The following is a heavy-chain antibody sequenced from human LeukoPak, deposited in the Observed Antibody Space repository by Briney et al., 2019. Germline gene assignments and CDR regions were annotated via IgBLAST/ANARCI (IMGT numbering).Heavy chain of an antibody. CDR1: GFTFSSYA. V-gene: IGHV3-23*01. D-gene: IGHD6-13*01. CDR2: ISGSGGIT. J-gene: IGHJ4*02. Sequence: GGSLRLSCAASGFTFSSYAMSWVRQAPGKGLEWVSTISGSGGITYYADSVKGRFTLSKDNSKSTLYVQMNSLRVEDTAVYYCAKAIGAAAGTFDYWGQGTLVTVSS. CDR3: AKAIGAAAGTFDY.